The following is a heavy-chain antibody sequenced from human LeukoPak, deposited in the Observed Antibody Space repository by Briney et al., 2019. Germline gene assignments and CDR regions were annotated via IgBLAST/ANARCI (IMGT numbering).Heavy chain of an antibody. D-gene: IGHD1-26*01. J-gene: IGHJ4*02. V-gene: IGHV4-30-4*08. CDR3: ARSPLGSPIDY. CDR1: GGSISSGDYY. CDR2: IYYSGST. Sequence: SETLSLTCTVSGGSISSGDYYWRWIRQLPGKGLEWIVYIYYSGSTYYYPSLKSRVTISVDTSMNQFSLKLSSVTAADTAVYYCARSPLGSPIDYWGQGTLVTVSS.